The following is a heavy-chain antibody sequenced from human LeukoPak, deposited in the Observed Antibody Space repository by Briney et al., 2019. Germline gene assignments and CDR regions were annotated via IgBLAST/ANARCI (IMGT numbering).Heavy chain of an antibody. D-gene: IGHD3-10*01. CDR2: MNPYSGDT. Sequence: GASVKVSCKASGYTFSSYDINWVRQATGQGLEWMGWMNPYSGDTGYVWKFQGRDTMTRNTSINTAYMELSSLGSEDTAVYYCARAEGNYISEWGQGTLVTVSA. V-gene: IGHV1-8*01. J-gene: IGHJ4*02. CDR3: ARAEGNYISE. CDR1: GYTFSSYD.